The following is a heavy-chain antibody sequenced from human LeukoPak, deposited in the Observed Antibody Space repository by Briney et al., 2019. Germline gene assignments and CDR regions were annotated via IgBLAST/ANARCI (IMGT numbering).Heavy chain of an antibody. D-gene: IGHD2-2*01. CDR2: ISGSGGST. CDR1: GFTFSSYA. Sequence: PGGSLRLSCAASGFTFSSYAMSWVRQAPGKGLEWVSAISGSGGSTYYADSVKGRFTISRGNSKNTLYLQMNSLRAEDTAVYYCAKDITRVVPAAMVDYWGQGTLVTVSS. V-gene: IGHV3-23*01. CDR3: AKDITRVVPAAMVDY. J-gene: IGHJ4*02.